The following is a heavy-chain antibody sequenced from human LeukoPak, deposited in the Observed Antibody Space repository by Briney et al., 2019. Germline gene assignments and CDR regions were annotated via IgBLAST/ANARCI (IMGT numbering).Heavy chain of an antibody. CDR2: IYYSGST. CDR3: ASHLRKAAASPFDH. V-gene: IGHV4-59*08. J-gene: IGHJ4*02. D-gene: IGHD6-13*01. Sequence: SETLSLTCTVSGGSSSRYNCSWIRQPPGKGLEWIGYIYYSGSTNYNPSLKSRVTISVDTSKNQFSLKLSSVTAADTAVYYCASHLRKAAASPFDHWGQGTLVTVSS. CDR1: GGSSSRYN.